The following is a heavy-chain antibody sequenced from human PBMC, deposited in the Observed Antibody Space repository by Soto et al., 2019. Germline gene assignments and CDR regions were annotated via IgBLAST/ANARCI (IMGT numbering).Heavy chain of an antibody. J-gene: IGHJ6*02. V-gene: IGHV4-34*01. CDR3: ARERKRPMVRGVTKKPVYYYYGMDV. Sequence: SETLSLTCAVYCGSFSCYYRSWLRQPPGGVLGLIGEINHSGSTNYKPSLKSRVTISVDTSKNQCSLKLSSVTAADTAVYYCARERKRPMVRGVTKKPVYYYYGMDVWGQGTTV. CDR1: CGSFSCYY. D-gene: IGHD3-10*01. CDR2: INHSGST.